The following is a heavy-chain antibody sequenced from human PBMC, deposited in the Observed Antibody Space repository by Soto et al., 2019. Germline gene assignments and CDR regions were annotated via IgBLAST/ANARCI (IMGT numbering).Heavy chain of an antibody. CDR1: GYTFTSYD. CDR2: MNPNSGNT. D-gene: IGHD3-22*01. J-gene: IGHJ3*02. Sequence: QVQLVQSGAEVKKPGASVKVSCKASGYTFTSYDINWVRQATGQGLEWMGWMNPNSGNTGYAQKFQGRVTMTRNTSISTAYMELSSLRSEYRAVYYCARGGYYDTFDAFDIWGQGTMVTVSS. CDR3: ARGGYYDTFDAFDI. V-gene: IGHV1-8*01.